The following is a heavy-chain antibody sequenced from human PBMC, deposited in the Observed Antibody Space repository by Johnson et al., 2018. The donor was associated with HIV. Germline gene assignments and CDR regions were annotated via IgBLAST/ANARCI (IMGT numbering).Heavy chain of an antibody. CDR2: IKEDGSEK. V-gene: IGHV3-7*01. Sequence: VQLVESGGGLVQPGGSLRLSCAASGFTFSNYWMTWVRQAPGKGLEWVANIKEDGSEKYYVGSVKGRFTISRDNAKNSLYLQMNSLRAEDTAVYYCARDTAYSSTLDAFDIWGQGTMVTVSS. CDR3: ARDTAYSSTLDAFDI. J-gene: IGHJ3*02. D-gene: IGHD2-2*01. CDR1: GFTFSNYW.